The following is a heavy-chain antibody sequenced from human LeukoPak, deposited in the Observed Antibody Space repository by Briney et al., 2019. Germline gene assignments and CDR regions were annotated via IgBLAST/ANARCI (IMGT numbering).Heavy chain of an antibody. CDR3: ARGRPTVTTWRSYDY. Sequence: ASVKVSCKAYGYTFTSYGISWVRQAPGQGLEWMGWISAYNGNTNYAQKLQGRVTMTTDTSTSTAYMELRSLRSDDTAVYCCARGRPTVTTWRSYDYWGQGTLVTVSS. J-gene: IGHJ4*02. D-gene: IGHD4-17*01. V-gene: IGHV1-18*01. CDR2: ISAYNGNT. CDR1: GYTFTSYG.